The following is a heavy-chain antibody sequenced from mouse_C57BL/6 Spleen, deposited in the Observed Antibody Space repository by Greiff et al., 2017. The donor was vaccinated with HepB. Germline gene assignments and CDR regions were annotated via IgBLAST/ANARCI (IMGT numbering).Heavy chain of an antibody. V-gene: IGHV1-55*01. D-gene: IGHD2-5*01. CDR3: ARKGAYYSNWYFDV. CDR2: IYPGSGST. CDR1: GYTFTSYW. Sequence: QVQLQQSGPELVKPGASVKISCKASGYTFTSYWITWVKQRPGQGLEWIGDIYPGSGSTNYNEKFKSKATLTVDTSSSTAYMQLSSLTSEDSAVYYCARKGAYYSNWYFDVWGTGTTVTVSS. J-gene: IGHJ1*03.